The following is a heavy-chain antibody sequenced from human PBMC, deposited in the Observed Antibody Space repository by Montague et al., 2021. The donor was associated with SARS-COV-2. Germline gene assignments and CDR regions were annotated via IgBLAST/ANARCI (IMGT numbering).Heavy chain of an antibody. Sequence: SETLSLTCAVYGGSFSDYYWSWIRQPPGRGLEWIGEINHRVTSNYNPSLKSRVSISLDTSKNQFSLYLSSVTAADTAVYYCARGRQHFNMIVVVMTGGEYECDYWGQGTLVTVSS. CDR3: ARGRQHFNMIVVVMTGGEYECDY. J-gene: IGHJ4*02. CDR1: GGSFSDYY. V-gene: IGHV4-34*01. CDR2: INHRVTS. D-gene: IGHD3-22*01.